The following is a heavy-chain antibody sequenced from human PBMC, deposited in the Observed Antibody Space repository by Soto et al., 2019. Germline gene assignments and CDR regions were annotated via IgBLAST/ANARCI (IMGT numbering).Heavy chain of an antibody. D-gene: IGHD3-22*01. CDR1: GYTFTGYY. J-gene: IGHJ3*02. CDR3: ARTLDSSGYRAFDI. V-gene: IGHV1-2*02. CDR2: INPNSGGT. Sequence: ASVKVSCKASGYTFTGYYMHWVRQAPGQGLEWMGWINPNSGGTNYAQKFQGRVTMTRGTSISTAYMELNRLRSDDTAVYYCARTLDSSGYRAFDIWGQGTMVTVSS.